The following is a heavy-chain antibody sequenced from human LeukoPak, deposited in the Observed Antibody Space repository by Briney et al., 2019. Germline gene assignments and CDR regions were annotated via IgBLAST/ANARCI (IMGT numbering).Heavy chain of an antibody. CDR3: ARDYADYVGYFFFDY. CDR1: GFTFSSYA. V-gene: IGHV3-23*01. D-gene: IGHD4-17*01. J-gene: IGHJ4*02. CDR2: ISGGGETT. Sequence: PGGSLRLSCAASGFTFSSYAMNWVRQAPGKGLEWVSSISGGGETTYYADSAKGRFTISRDNSQNTLYLQMKSLRAEDTAVYYCARDYADYVGYFFFDYWGQGTLVTVSS.